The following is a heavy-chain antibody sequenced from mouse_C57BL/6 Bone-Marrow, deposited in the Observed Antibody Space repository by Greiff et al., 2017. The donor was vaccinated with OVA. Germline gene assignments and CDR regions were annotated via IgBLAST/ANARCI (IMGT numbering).Heavy chain of an antibody. J-gene: IGHJ1*03. Sequence: EVKLVESGGGLVKPGGSLKLSCAASGFTFSSYTMSWVRQTPEKRLEWVATISGGGGNPYYPDSVKGRFTIARDNDKNTLYLQMSSLRSEDTALYYCARRTGYFEVWGTGTTVTVSS. CDR3: ARRTGYFEV. D-gene: IGHD1-1*01. CDR1: GFTFSSYT. CDR2: ISGGGGNP. V-gene: IGHV5-9*01.